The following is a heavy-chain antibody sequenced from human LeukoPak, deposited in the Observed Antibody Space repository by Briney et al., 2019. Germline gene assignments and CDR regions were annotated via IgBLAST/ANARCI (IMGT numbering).Heavy chain of an antibody. CDR2: IYYSGST. Sequence: KASETLSLTCTVSGGSISSYYWSWIRQPPGKGLEWIWYIYYSGSTNYNPSLKSRVTIAVDTSKNQFSLKLSSVTAADTAVYYCARAGTGDLVDYWGQGTLVTVSS. CDR1: GGSISSYY. V-gene: IGHV4-59*01. CDR3: ARAGTGDLVDY. J-gene: IGHJ4*02. D-gene: IGHD7-27*01.